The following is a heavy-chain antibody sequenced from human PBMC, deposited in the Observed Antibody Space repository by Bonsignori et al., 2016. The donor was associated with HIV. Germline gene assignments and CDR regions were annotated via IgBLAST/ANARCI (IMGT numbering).Heavy chain of an antibody. V-gene: IGHV4-34*02. J-gene: IGHJ4*02. CDR1: WVLKWLL. CDR2: QSIVEAG. CDR3: VRGVYXDSSGYRYYFDH. D-gene: IGHD3-22*01. Sequence: QVQLQQWGAGLLKPSETLSLTCGCLWWVLKWLLLELDPAAPREGAGVDWRNQSIVEAGNFNPSLKSRVTISVDVSKNQISLKLSSVTAADXAVYYCVRGVYXDSSGYRYYFDHWGREPWYTVSS.